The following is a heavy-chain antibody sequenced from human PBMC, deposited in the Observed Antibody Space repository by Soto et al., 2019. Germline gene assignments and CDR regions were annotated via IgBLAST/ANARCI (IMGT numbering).Heavy chain of an antibody. Sequence: QVQLVQAGAEVKKPGASVKVSCKASGYTFTGYYMHWVRQAPGQGLEWMGWINHNSGGTNYAKKFQGWVTMTSDTSVSTAYIELSRLRSDDTSVYYCARGVYLYCSGGSCYAWFDPGVPATLGTVSS. D-gene: IGHD2-15*01. J-gene: IGHJ5*02. CDR2: INHNSGGT. CDR3: ARGVYLYCSGGSCYAWFDP. CDR1: GYTFTGYY. V-gene: IGHV1-2*04.